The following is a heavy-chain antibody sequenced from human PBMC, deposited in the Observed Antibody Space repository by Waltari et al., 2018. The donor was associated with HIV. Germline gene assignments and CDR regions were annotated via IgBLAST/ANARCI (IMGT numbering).Heavy chain of an antibody. J-gene: IGHJ4*02. Sequence: DVQLVESGGGLVRPGGSLRLSCVGSGFDFRRYWMTWVRQTPGKGLAVVANIKEDGSQKYYEESVKGRFTITRDNAENTVWLEMRNLRVDDAGLYYCARDGGEYWGQGTLLTVSS. CDR2: IKEDGSQK. V-gene: IGHV3-7*01. CDR3: ARDGGEY. CDR1: GFDFRRYW. D-gene: IGHD3-10*01.